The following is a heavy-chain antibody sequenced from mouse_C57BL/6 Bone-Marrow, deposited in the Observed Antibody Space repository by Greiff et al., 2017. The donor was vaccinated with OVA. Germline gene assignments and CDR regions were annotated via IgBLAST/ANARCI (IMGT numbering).Heavy chain of an antibody. V-gene: IGHV1-55*01. Sequence: QVQLQQPGAELVKPGASVKMSCKASGYTFTSYWITWVKQRPGQGLEWIGDIYPGSGSTNYTEKFKGKATLTVDTSSSTAYMQLSSLTSEDSAVDYCARGGTGDYAMDYWGQGTSVTVSS. D-gene: IGHD2-14*01. CDR3: ARGGTGDYAMDY. CDR2: IYPGSGST. J-gene: IGHJ4*01. CDR1: GYTFTSYW.